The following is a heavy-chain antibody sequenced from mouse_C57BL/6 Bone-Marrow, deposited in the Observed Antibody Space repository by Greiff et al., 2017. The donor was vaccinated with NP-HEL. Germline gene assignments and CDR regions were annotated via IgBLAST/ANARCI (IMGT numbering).Heavy chain of an antibody. Sequence: EVKLMESGGGLVQPGGSLKLSCAASGFTFSDYGMAWVRQAPRKGPEWVAFISNLAYSIYYADTVTGRFTISRENAKNTLYLEMSSLRSEDTAMYYCARHDYYGSSYDWYFDVWGTGTTVTVSS. CDR1: GFTFSDYG. J-gene: IGHJ1*03. D-gene: IGHD1-1*01. CDR2: ISNLAYSI. CDR3: ARHDYYGSSYDWYFDV. V-gene: IGHV5-15*01.